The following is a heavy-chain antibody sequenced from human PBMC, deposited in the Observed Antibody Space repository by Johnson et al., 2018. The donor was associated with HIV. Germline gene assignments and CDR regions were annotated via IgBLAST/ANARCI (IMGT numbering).Heavy chain of an antibody. D-gene: IGHD3-10*01. CDR3: ARELGDYYGSGRGVPAFDI. Sequence: QVQLVESGGGVVQPGRSLRLSCSASGFTFSHYAMHWVRQAPGKGLEWVALISFDGSNKYYADSVKGRFTISRDNSKNTLYLQMNSLRAEDTAVYYCARELGDYYGSGRGVPAFDIWGQGTMVTVSS. CDR1: GFTFSHYA. J-gene: IGHJ3*02. CDR2: ISFDGSNK. V-gene: IGHV3-30*14.